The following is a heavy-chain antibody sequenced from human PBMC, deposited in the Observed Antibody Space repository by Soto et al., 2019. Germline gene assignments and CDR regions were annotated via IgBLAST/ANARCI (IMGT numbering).Heavy chain of an antibody. J-gene: IGHJ3*02. D-gene: IGHD1-7*01. CDR3: AREGGELLSDAFDI. CDR1: GGTFSSYT. CDR2: IIPMFGTT. Sequence: QVQLVQSGAEMKKPGSSVKVSCKASGGTFSSYTINWVRQAPGQGLEWMGGIIPMFGTTDYAQKFQGRVTITADKSTTTVYMELSSLTSEDTAGYYCAREGGELLSDAFDIWGQGTMVTVSS. V-gene: IGHV1-69*06.